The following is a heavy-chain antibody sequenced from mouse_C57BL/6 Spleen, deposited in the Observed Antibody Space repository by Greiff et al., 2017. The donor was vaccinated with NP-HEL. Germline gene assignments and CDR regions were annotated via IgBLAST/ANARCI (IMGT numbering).Heavy chain of an antibody. CDR3: ARVVTTFDY. CDR1: GYTFTSYW. CDR2: IDPGSGST. V-gene: IGHV1-55*01. D-gene: IGHD2-2*01. J-gene: IGHJ2*01. Sequence: QVQLQQSGAELVKPGASVKMSCKASGYTFTSYWITWVKQRPGQGLEWIGDIDPGSGSTTYNEKFKSKATLTVDTASSTAYMQLSSLTSEDSAVYYCARVVTTFDYWGQGTTLTVSS.